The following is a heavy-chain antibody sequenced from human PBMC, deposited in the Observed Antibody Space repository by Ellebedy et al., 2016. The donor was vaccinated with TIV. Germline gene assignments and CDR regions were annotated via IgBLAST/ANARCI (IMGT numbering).Heavy chain of an antibody. J-gene: IGHJ4*02. CDR3: ARAVSGYYDY. CDR2: ISTRSTYI. CDR1: GFTFSTYT. D-gene: IGHD6-19*01. V-gene: IGHV3-21*01. Sequence: GESLKIPXAASGFTFSTYTMNWVRQAPGKGLEWVSSISTRSTYIYYADSVKGRFTISRDNAKNSLSLQMNSLRAEDTAVYFCARAVSGYYDYWGQGTLVPVSS.